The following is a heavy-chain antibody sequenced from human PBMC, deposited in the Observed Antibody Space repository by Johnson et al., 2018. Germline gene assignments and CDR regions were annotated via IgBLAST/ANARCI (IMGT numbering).Heavy chain of an antibody. CDR2: IKQDGSGK. J-gene: IGHJ6*03. Sequence: VQLVQSGGGLVQPGGSLRLSCAGSGFIFSSYSMTWVRQAPGKGLEWVANIKQDGSGKYYVDPVKGRFTISRDNAKNSLYLQMNSLRAEETAGYYCARAELWLFYYYLHGWGKGATVTGSS. D-gene: IGHD3-10*01. V-gene: IGHV3-7*04. CDR3: ARAELWLFYYYLHG. CDR1: GFIFSSYS.